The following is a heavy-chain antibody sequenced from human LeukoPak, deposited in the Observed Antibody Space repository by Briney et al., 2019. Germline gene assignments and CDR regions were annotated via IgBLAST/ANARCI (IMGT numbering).Heavy chain of an antibody. Sequence: GGSLRLSCAASGFTFSNYAIHWVRQAPGKGLEWVAIISYDGRNEYYADSVNGRFTISRDNSRDTMYLQVNSLTPEDTAVYYCARDRGRCSGGSCYDALDNWGQGTLVTVSS. CDR2: ISYDGRNE. J-gene: IGHJ4*02. D-gene: IGHD2-15*01. CDR3: ARDRGRCSGGSCYDALDN. CDR1: GFTFSNYA. V-gene: IGHV3-30*04.